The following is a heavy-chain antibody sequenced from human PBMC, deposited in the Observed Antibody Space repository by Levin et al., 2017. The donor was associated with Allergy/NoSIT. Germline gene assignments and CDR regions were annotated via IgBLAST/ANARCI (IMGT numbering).Heavy chain of an antibody. D-gene: IGHD3-10*01. Sequence: GESLKISCKASGYTFRNYVITWVRQAPGQGLEWMGLISTYNGDTNSAQKFQGRVTMTTDTATTSFYMELTSLRSDDTAVYYCERSYNRPPLLAWLDPWGQGTQVLVSS. CDR2: ISTYNGDT. J-gene: IGHJ5*02. CDR1: GYTFRNYV. CDR3: ERSYNRPPLLAWLDP. V-gene: IGHV1-18*01.